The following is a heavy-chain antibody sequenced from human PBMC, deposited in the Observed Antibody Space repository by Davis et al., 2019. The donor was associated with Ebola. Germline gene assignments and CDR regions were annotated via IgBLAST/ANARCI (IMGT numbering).Heavy chain of an antibody. J-gene: IGHJ4*02. CDR1: GFTFNYYS. CDR3: ARGKDGYNVDY. V-gene: IGHV3-21*01. D-gene: IGHD5-24*01. Sequence: GESLKISCAASGFTFNYYSMIWVRQAPGKGLEWVSSISTTSSYIYYADSVKGRFTISRDNAKNSLYLQMSGLRAEETAVYFCARGKDGYNVDYWGRGTLVTVSS. CDR2: ISTTSSYI.